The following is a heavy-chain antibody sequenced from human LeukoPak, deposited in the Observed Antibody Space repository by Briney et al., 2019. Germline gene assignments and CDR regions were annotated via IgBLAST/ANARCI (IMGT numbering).Heavy chain of an antibody. Sequence: GESLKISCKGSGYTFSSYWIGWVRQMPGKGLERMGIIYPGDSDTRYSPSLQGQVTISVDTSIGTSYLQWSSLKASDTAIYYCARQNDFRLDYWGQGTLVTVSS. D-gene: IGHD3-3*01. J-gene: IGHJ4*02. CDR1: GYTFSSYW. V-gene: IGHV5-51*01. CDR3: ARQNDFRLDY. CDR2: IYPGDSDT.